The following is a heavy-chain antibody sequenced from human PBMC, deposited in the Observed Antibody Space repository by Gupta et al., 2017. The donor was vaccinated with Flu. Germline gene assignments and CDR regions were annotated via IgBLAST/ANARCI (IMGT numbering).Heavy chain of an antibody. CDR3: ARAGVFISAAVPWDH. V-gene: IGHV3-11*05. J-gene: IGHJ4*02. CDR2: ISSDGVHT. Sequence: QVQLVESGGGLVKPGGSLRLSCAASGFTFSDYFMVWVRQTPGKGLEWLSYISSDGVHTYYADSVKGRFTISRDNARSSLDLHLNSLRTEDTAIYYCARAGVFISAAVPWDHWGQGTLVTVSS. CDR1: GFTFSDYF. D-gene: IGHD6-13*01.